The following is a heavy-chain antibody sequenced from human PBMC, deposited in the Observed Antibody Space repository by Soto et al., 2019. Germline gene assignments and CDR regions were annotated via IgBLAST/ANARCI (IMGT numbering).Heavy chain of an antibody. J-gene: IGHJ6*02. D-gene: IGHD2-15*01. CDR1: GFTFSSHA. Sequence: PGGSLRLSCAASGFTFSSHAMHWVRQAPGKGLEWVAVISYDGSNKYYADSVKGRFTISRDNSKNTLYLQMNSLRAEDTAVYYCARERLLPDPYGMDVWGQGTTVTVSS. CDR3: ARERLLPDPYGMDV. CDR2: ISYDGSNK. V-gene: IGHV3-30-3*01.